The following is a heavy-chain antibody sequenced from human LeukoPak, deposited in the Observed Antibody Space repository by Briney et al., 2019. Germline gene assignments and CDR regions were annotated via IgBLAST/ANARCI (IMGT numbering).Heavy chain of an antibody. V-gene: IGHV3-48*01. J-gene: IGHJ4*02. CDR1: GFTFSSYT. D-gene: IGHD6-13*01. CDR3: AREKAPGIEHY. Sequence: GGSLRLSCAASGFTFSSYTMNWVRQAPGKGPEWVSYISTSSSTVYHADSVKGRFTISRDNAKNSLYLQMNSLRAEDTAVYYCAREKAPGIEHYWGQGTLVTVSS. CDR2: ISTSSSTV.